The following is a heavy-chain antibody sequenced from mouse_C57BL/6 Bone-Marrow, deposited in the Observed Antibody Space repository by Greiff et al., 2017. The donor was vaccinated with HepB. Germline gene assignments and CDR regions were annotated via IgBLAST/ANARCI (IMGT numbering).Heavy chain of an antibody. J-gene: IGHJ4*01. CDR1: GISITTGNYR. Sequence: EVQLQQSGPGLVKPSQTVFLTCTVTGISITTGNYRWSWIRQFPGNKLEWIGYIYYSGTITYNPSLTSRTTITRDTPKNQFFLEMNSLTAEDTATYYCARERDYSNYYAMDYWGQGTSVTVSS. V-gene: IGHV3-5*01. CDR3: ARERDYSNYYAMDY. D-gene: IGHD2-5*01. CDR2: IYYSGTI.